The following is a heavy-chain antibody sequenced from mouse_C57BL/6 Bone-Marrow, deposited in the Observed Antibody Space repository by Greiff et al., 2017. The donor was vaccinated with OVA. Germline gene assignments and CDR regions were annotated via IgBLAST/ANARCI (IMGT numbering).Heavy chain of an antibody. V-gene: IGHV5-6*01. D-gene: IGHD3-2*02. Sequence: DVHLVESGGDLVKPGGSLKLSCAASGFTFSSYGMSWVRQTPDKRLEWVATISSGGSYTYYPDSVKGRFTISRDNAKNTLYLQMSSLKSEDTAMYYCARQGQLRLLFAYWGQGTLVTVSA. CDR3: ARQGQLRLLFAY. CDR1: GFTFSSYG. J-gene: IGHJ3*01. CDR2: ISSGGSYT.